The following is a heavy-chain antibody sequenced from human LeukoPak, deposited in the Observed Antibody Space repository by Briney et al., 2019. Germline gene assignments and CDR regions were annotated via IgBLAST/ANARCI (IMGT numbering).Heavy chain of an antibody. CDR1: GFIFHDYA. V-gene: IGHV3-43*02. D-gene: IGHD6-19*01. Sequence: GGSLRLSCAAHGFIFHDYAIHWVRQAPGKGLEWVSLISGDGGSTFYADSVKGRFTISRDNSKNSLYLQMNSLRSDDTALSYCARESESSGWYDYWGQGTLVTVSS. CDR3: ARESESSGWYDY. CDR2: ISGDGGST. J-gene: IGHJ4*02.